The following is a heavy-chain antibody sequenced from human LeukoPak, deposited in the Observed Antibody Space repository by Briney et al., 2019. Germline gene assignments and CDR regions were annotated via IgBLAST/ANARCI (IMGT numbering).Heavy chain of an antibody. CDR2: INPNSGGT. V-gene: IGHV1-2*02. J-gene: IGHJ5*02. Sequence: ASVKVSCKASGGTFSSYAISWVRQAPGQGLEWMGWINPNSGGTNYAQKFQGRVTMTRDTSISTAYMELSRLRSDDTAVYYCARNSDYDILTGPWGQGTLVTVSS. CDR3: ARNSDYDILTGP. CDR1: GGTFSSYA. D-gene: IGHD3-9*01.